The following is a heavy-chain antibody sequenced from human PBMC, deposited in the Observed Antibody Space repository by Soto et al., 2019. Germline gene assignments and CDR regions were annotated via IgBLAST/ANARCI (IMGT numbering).Heavy chain of an antibody. CDR3: ARDYSASSAGMDV. D-gene: IGHD6-6*01. CDR1: GFTFRTYE. J-gene: IGHJ6*02. Sequence: VGSLRLSCAASGFTFRTYEMNWVRQAPGKGLEWVSYISDSGGTIYYADSVRDRFTTSRDNGKNSLYLQMNNLRAEGTADYYCARDYSASSAGMDVWGQGTTVTVSS. V-gene: IGHV3-48*03. CDR2: ISDSGGTI.